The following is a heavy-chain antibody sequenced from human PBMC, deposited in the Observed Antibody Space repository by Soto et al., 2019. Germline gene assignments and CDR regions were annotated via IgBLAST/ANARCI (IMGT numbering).Heavy chain of an antibody. J-gene: IGHJ4*02. Sequence: SLTLPLPWTVAGGTISSFYWRWIRQPPGKGLEWIGYIYYSWGTNYNPSLKSRVTISVDTSKNQFCLNMRSVTAADPAVYYCATHLGGYGGGCYIEEKYYLEYWGQGTLVTVSS. CDR3: ATHLGGYGGGCYIEEKYYLEY. V-gene: IGHV4-59*12. D-gene: IGHD6-19*01. CDR2: IYYSWGT. CDR1: GGTISSFY.